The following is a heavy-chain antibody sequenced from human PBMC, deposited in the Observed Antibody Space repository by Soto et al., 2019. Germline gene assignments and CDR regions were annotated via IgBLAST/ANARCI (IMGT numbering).Heavy chain of an antibody. CDR3: ARDPTTSGGHHWAFNYLDT. CDR2: ISYHGTNK. Sequence: LRLYGAAPGVRFSISAMAWVRQSAGKGAEWVALISYHGTNKFYAASVKGRFTISRDNSKSTLYLQVDSLRPEDAAVYYCARDPTTSGGHHWAFNYLDTWGQGPLVSVYS. CDR1: GVRFSISA. V-gene: IGHV3-30-3*01. J-gene: IGHJ5*02. D-gene: IGHD1-7*01.